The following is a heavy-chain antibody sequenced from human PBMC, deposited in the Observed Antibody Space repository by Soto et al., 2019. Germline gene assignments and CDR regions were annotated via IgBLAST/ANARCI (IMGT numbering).Heavy chain of an antibody. D-gene: IGHD3-10*01. CDR1: GFTFSSYS. CDR2: ISSSSTI. Sequence: GGSLRLSCAASGFTFSSYSMNWVRQAPGKGLEWVSYISSSSTIYYADSVKGRFTISRDNAKNSLYLQMNSLRDEDTAVYYCARDRFAPLDYWGQGTLVTVS. CDR3: ARDRFAPLDY. V-gene: IGHV3-48*02. J-gene: IGHJ4*02.